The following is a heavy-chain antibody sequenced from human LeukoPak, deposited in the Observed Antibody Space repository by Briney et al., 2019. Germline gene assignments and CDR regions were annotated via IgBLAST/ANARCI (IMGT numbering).Heavy chain of an antibody. V-gene: IGHV3-7*01. Sequence: GGSLRLSCAASGFTFNNYWMNWVHQAPGKGLEWVANIKQDGSEKYYVDSVKGRFTISRDNAKNSLYLQVNALRTDDTAVYYCVRGYYYHYMDVWGKGSTVTVS. CDR1: GFTFNNYW. CDR2: IKQDGSEK. J-gene: IGHJ6*03. CDR3: VRGYYYHYMDV.